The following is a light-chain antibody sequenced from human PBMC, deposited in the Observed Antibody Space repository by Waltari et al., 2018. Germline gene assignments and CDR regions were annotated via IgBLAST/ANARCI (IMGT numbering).Light chain of an antibody. Sequence: QSALTQPASVSGSPGQSITIPCTGTSSDVGSYNYVSWYQPHPGKAPKLMIYEVSNRPSGLSDRFSGSKSGNTASLTISELQAEDEADYYCSAYAGNDLVIFGGGTKLTVL. V-gene: IGLV2-14*01. J-gene: IGLJ2*01. CDR2: EVS. CDR1: SSDVGSYNY. CDR3: SAYAGNDLVI.